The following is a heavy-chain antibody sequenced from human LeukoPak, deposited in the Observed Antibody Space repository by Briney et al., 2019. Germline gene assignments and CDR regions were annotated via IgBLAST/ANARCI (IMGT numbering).Heavy chain of an antibody. CDR3: ARGPWQQPSEFDY. CDR2: ISWNSGSI. CDR1: GFTFDDYA. J-gene: IGHJ4*02. V-gene: IGHV3-9*01. Sequence: GGSLRLSCAASGFTFDDYAMHWVRQAPGKGLEWVSGISWNSGSIGYADSVKGRFTISRDNAKNSLYLQMNSLRAEDTALYHCARGPWQQPSEFDYWGQGTLVTVSS. D-gene: IGHD6-13*01.